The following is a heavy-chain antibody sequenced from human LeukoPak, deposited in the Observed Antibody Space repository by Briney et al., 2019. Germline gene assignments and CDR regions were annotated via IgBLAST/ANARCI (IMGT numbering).Heavy chain of an antibody. V-gene: IGHV4-34*01. Sequence: PSETLSLTCDVYGGXFSGYYCSWIRQPPGKGLEWIGEINHSGSTNYNPSLKSRVTISVDTSKNQFSLKLSSVTAADTAVYYCARHRIQLWLPPSYYYYGMDVWGQGTTVTVSS. D-gene: IGHD5-18*01. CDR1: GGXFSGYY. CDR3: ARHRIQLWLPPSYYYYGMDV. J-gene: IGHJ6*02. CDR2: INHSGST.